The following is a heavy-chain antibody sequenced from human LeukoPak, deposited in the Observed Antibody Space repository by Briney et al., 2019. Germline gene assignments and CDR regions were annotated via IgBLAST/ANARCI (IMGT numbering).Heavy chain of an antibody. V-gene: IGHV7-4-1*02. CDR2: VNTNTGNP. D-gene: IGHD3-22*01. CDR1: GYTFTDYA. J-gene: IGHJ4*02. Sequence: ASVKVSCKPSGYTFTDYAINWVRQAPGQGLEYMGWVNTNTGNPTYAQGFTGRFVFSSDSSVSTAYLQITSLRADDSAIYFCASCNDSSGYFAYWGQGTLVTVSS. CDR3: ASCNDSSGYFAY.